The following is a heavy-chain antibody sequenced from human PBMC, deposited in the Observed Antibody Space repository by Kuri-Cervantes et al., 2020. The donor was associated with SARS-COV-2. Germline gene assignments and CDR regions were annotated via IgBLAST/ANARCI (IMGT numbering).Heavy chain of an antibody. J-gene: IGHJ3*02. CDR2: IYPSGST. D-gene: IGHD4-17*01. V-gene: IGHV4-4*07. Sequence: SETLSLTCTVSGGSISSYYWSWIRQPAGKGLEWIGRIYPSGSTNYNPSPKSRVTMSVDTSKNQLSLKLSSVTAADTAVYYCARYDYGDYVDAFGIWGQGKMVTVSS. CDR3: ARYDYGDYVDAFGI. CDR1: GGSISSYY.